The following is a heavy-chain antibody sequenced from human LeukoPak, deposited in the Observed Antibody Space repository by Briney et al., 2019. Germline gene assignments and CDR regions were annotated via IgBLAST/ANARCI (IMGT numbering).Heavy chain of an antibody. CDR2: FKTKYHQV. CDR1: GFTFSSYS. D-gene: IGHD4-11*01. Sequence: GGSLRLSCAASGFTFSSYSMNWVRQAPGKGLEWVSTFKTKYHQVYYAESVRGRFTISTDNSRNTVFLQMNSLRADDTALYYCARSVPDYTRFDYWGQGALVTVSS. J-gene: IGHJ4*02. V-gene: IGHV3-21*04. CDR3: ARSVPDYTRFDY.